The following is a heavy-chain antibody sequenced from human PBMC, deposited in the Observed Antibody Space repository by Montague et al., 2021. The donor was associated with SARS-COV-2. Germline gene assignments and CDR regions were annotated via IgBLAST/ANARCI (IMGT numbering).Heavy chain of an antibody. D-gene: IGHD3-10*01. Sequence: SETLSLTCAVHGTSFSGYYWNWIRQPPGKGLGWIGEINHGGSTKYSPSLKSQLTISADTSKNQFSLKLTSVAASDTAVYYCARLRDGVVPSPILGVGPYYSYYYMDVWGRGTTVTVSS. CDR3: ARLRDGVVPSPILGVGPYYSYYYMDV. V-gene: IGHV4-34*01. CDR2: INHGGST. J-gene: IGHJ6*03. CDR1: GTSFSGYY.